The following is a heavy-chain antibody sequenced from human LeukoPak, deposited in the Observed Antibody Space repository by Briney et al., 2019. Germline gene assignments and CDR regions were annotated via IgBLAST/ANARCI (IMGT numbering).Heavy chain of an antibody. CDR2: NSGSGGTT. J-gene: IGHJ4*02. Sequence: QAWGSLRLSCAASGFTFSSYAMSWVRQAPGKGLGWVSGNSGSGGTTYYADSVRGRFTISRDNSKNTLYLQMSSLRVEDTAVYYCVKGNEAFGDSRFDYWGQGTLVTVSS. CDR3: VKGNEAFGDSRFDY. CDR1: GFTFSSYA. V-gene: IGHV3-23*01. D-gene: IGHD4-17*01.